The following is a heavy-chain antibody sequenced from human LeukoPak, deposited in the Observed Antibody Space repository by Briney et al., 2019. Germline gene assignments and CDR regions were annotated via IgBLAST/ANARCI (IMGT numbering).Heavy chain of an antibody. D-gene: IGHD6-19*01. J-gene: IGHJ5*02. CDR3: ARVSSGWSSNWFDP. CDR1: EFTFSSYE. CDR2: ISSSSSYI. V-gene: IGHV3-21*01. Sequence: GGSLRLSCAASEFTFSSYEMNWVRQAPGKGLEWVSSISSSSSYIYYADSVKGRFTISRDNAKNSLYLQMNSLRAEDTAVYYCARVSSGWSSNWFDPWGQGTLVTVSS.